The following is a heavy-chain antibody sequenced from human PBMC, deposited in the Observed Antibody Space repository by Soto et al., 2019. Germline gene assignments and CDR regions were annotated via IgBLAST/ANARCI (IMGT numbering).Heavy chain of an antibody. V-gene: IGHV3-48*01. J-gene: IGHJ4*02. D-gene: IGHD3-9*01. CDR1: GFTFSAYS. Sequence: PGGSLRLSCAASGFTFSAYSMNWVRQAPGKGLEWVSYISSSSSTIFYTDSVKGRFTVSRDNAKNSLYLQMNSLRAEDTALYYCAKDMKIRYFDWEMGYWGQGTLVTVSS. CDR3: AKDMKIRYFDWEMGY. CDR2: ISSSSSTI.